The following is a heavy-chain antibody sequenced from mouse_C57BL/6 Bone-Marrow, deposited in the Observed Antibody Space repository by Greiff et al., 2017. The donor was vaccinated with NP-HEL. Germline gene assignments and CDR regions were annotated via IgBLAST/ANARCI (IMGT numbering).Heavy chain of an antibody. Sequence: VQLQQSGAELARPGASVKLSCKASGYTFTSYGISWVKQRTGQGLEWIGEIYPRSGNTYYNEKFKGKATLTADKSSSTAYMELRSLTSEDSAVYFCARAGYYYWYVDVWGTGTTVTVSS. V-gene: IGHV1-81*01. D-gene: IGHD2-3*01. CDR3: ARAGYYYWYVDV. J-gene: IGHJ1*03. CDR2: IYPRSGNT. CDR1: GYTFTSYG.